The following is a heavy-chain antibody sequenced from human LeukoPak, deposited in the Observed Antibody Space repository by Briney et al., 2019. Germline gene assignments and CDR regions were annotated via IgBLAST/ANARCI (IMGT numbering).Heavy chain of an antibody. D-gene: IGHD2-2*01. V-gene: IGHV2-5*01. CDR2: IYWNDDK. CDR3: ARIWDIVVVPAALCDGCVDY. Sequence: SGPTLVKPTQTLTLTCTFSGFSLSTSGVGVGWIRQPPGKALEWLALIYWNDDKRYSPSLKSRLTITKDTSKNQVVLTMTNMDPVDTATYYCARIWDIVVVPAALCDGCVDYWGQGTLVTVSS. CDR1: GFSLSTSGVG. J-gene: IGHJ4*02.